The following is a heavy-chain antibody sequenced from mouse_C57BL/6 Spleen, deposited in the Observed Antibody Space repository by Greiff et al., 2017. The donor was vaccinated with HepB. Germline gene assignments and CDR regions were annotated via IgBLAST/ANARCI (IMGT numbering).Heavy chain of an antibody. J-gene: IGHJ3*01. V-gene: IGHV1-50*01. D-gene: IGHD2-2*01. Sequence: QVQLQQPGAELVTPGASVKLSCKASGYTFTRYWMQWVKQRPGQGLEWIGEIDPSDSYTNYNQKFKGKATLTVDTSSSTAYMQLSSLTSEDSAVYYGASDGDDAPDWGEGTLVTVSA. CDR1: GYTFTRYW. CDR2: IDPSDSYT. CDR3: ASDGDDAPD.